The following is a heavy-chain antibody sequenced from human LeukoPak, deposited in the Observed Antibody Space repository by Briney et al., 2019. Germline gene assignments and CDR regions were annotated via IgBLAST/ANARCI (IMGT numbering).Heavy chain of an antibody. CDR2: VYRGGST. D-gene: IGHD1-14*01. V-gene: IGHV3-53*01. CDR3: ARGGYNTSYYFDC. Sequence: PGGSLRLSCAASGFTVSYNYMSWVRQAPGKGLEWVSIVYRGGSTCYADSVKGRFTISRDNSKNTLYLEMNSLRAEDTAIYYCARGGYNTSYYFDCWGQGTLVTVSS. CDR1: GFTVSYNY. J-gene: IGHJ4*01.